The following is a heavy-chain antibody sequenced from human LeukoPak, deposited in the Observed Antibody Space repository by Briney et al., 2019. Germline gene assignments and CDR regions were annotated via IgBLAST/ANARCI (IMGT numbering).Heavy chain of an antibody. CDR2: INHSGST. J-gene: IGHJ6*03. D-gene: IGHD3-10*01. CDR1: GFTFSSYS. CDR3: ARGSITMVRGVGTDYYYYYYMDV. V-gene: IGHV4-34*01. Sequence: GSLRLSCAASGFTFSSYSMNWIRQPPGKGLEWIGEINHSGSTNYNPSLKSRVTISVDTSKNQFSLKLSSVTAADTAVYYCARGSITMVRGVGTDYYYYYYMDVWGKGTTVTISS.